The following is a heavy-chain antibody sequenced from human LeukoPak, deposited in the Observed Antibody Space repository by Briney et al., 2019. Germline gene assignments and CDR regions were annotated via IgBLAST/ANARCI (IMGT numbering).Heavy chain of an antibody. CDR1: GYTFISYG. CDR2: ISANNGNT. J-gene: IGHJ4*02. D-gene: IGHD3-3*01. CDR3: ARDTQYYDFWSGYPVFDY. Sequence: ASVKVSCKASGYTFISYGISWVRQAPGQGLGWMGWISANNGNTNYAQKFQGRVTMTTDTSTSTAYMELRSLRSDDTAVYFCARDTQYYDFWSGYPVFDYWGQGTLVTVSS. V-gene: IGHV1-18*01.